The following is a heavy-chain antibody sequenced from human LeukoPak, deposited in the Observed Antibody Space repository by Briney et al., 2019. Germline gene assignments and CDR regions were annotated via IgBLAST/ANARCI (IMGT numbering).Heavy chain of an antibody. Sequence: GGSLRLSCAASGFTFSSYSMNWVRQAPGKGLEWVSSISSSSSYIYYADSLKGRFTISRDNAKNTLYLQMNSLRAEDTAVYYCAKDGGGGYDESSGLEFFDYWGQGTLVTVSS. V-gene: IGHV3-21*01. CDR1: GFTFSSYS. CDR2: ISSSSSYI. D-gene: IGHD5-12*01. J-gene: IGHJ4*02. CDR3: AKDGGGGYDESSGLEFFDY.